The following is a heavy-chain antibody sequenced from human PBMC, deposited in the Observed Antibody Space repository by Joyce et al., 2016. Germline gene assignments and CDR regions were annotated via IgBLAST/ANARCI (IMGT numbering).Heavy chain of an antibody. D-gene: IGHD3-3*01. CDR1: GASVSSGSYY. CDR2: ICHSGST. Sequence: QVQLQESGPGLVKPLEPLSLTCNVSGASVSSGSYYWTWLRQPPGKGLEWIGYICHSGSTNYNPSLKTRVTMSVDTSKSQFSLKLNSVTAADTAVYYCARGHFGVVVVPPRFDPWGQGTLVTVSS. CDR3: ARGHFGVVVVPPRFDP. J-gene: IGHJ5*02. V-gene: IGHV4-61*01.